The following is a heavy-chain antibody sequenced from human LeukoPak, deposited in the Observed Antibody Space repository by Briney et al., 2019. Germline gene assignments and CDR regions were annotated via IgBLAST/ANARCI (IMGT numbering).Heavy chain of an antibody. Sequence: GGSLRLSCAASGFTFTTYAMSWVRQAPGKVLEWVSGISDDGYSTYYADSVKGRFTISRDNSKNTLYLQMNSLRAEDTAVYYCAKGGLGTGFDYWGQGTLVTVSS. J-gene: IGHJ4*02. CDR3: AKGGLGTGFDY. V-gene: IGHV3-23*01. CDR2: ISDDGYST. D-gene: IGHD3/OR15-3a*01. CDR1: GFTFTTYA.